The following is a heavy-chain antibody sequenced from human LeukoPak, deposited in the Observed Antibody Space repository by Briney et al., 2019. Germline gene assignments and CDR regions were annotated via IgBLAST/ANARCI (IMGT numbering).Heavy chain of an antibody. J-gene: IGHJ5*02. V-gene: IGHV3-23*01. CDR3: ARGGSSWYAAWFDP. CDR1: GFTFSSYA. Sequence: GGSLRLSCAASGFTFSSYAMSWVRQAPGKGLEWVSSISGSGGSTYYADSVKGRCTISRDNSKNTLYLQMNSLRAEDTAVYYCARGGSSWYAAWFDPWGQGTLVTVSS. D-gene: IGHD6-13*01. CDR2: ISGSGGST.